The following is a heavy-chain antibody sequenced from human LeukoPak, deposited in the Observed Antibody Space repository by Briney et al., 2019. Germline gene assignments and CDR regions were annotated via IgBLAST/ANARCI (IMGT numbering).Heavy chain of an antibody. Sequence: GSLRLSCAASGFTFRIFGLNWVRQAPGKGPEWVSYIDARSGITYYADSVQGRFTTSRDDARESVFLQMDGLRVDDTAVYYCARTYDFGRGPPGDAFDNWGPGTWVIVSS. D-gene: IGHD3-3*01. CDR3: ARTYDFGRGPPGDAFDN. CDR1: GFTFRIFG. J-gene: IGHJ3*02. CDR2: IDARSGIT. V-gene: IGHV3-48*04.